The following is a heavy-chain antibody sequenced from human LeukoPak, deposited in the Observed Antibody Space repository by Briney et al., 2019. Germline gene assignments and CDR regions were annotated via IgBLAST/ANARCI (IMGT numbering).Heavy chain of an antibody. D-gene: IGHD5-18*01. CDR2: ISYDGSNK. Sequence: PGGSLRLSCAASGFTFSSYAMHWVRQAPGKGLEWVAVISYDGSNKYYADSVKGRFTISRDNSKNTLYLQMNSLRAEDTAVYYCARGGYSYGTEFDYWGQGTLVIVSS. J-gene: IGHJ4*02. CDR3: ARGGYSYGTEFDY. V-gene: IGHV3-30-3*01. CDR1: GFTFSSYA.